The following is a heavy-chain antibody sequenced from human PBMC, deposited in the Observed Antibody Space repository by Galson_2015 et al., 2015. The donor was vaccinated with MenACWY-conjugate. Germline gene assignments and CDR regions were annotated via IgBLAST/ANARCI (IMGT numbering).Heavy chain of an antibody. J-gene: IGHJ4*02. Sequence: SLRLSCAAAGFTFSSYGLNWVRQAPGAGLEWVSGIRASGADVFQADSVKGRFTIARDNSKSALYLEMNSLRPEDTAVYYCARGGYITGYSFDLWGQGTRVTVSS. CDR1: GFTFSSYG. CDR3: ARGGYITGYSFDL. V-gene: IGHV3-23*01. D-gene: IGHD2-15*01. CDR2: IRASGADV.